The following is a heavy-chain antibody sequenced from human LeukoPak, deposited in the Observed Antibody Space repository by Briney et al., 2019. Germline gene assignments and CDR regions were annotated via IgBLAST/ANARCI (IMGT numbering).Heavy chain of an antibody. Sequence: SVKVSCKASGYTFTSYGISWVRQAPGQGLEWMGGIIPIFGTANYAQKFQGRVTITADESTSTAYMELSSLRSEDTAVYYCATSSLGYCSGGSCFRWFDPWGQGTLVTVSS. D-gene: IGHD2-15*01. V-gene: IGHV1-69*13. CDR3: ATSSLGYCSGGSCFRWFDP. CDR1: GYTFTSYG. J-gene: IGHJ5*02. CDR2: IIPIFGTA.